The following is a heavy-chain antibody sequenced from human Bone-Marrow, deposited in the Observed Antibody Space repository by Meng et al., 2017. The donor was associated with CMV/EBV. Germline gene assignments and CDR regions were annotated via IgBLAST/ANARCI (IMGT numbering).Heavy chain of an antibody. J-gene: IGHJ6*02. CDR2: ISYDGSNK. V-gene: IGHV3-30*04. Sequence: GGSLRLSCAASGFTFSSYAMHWVRQAPGKGLEWVAVISYDGSNKYYADSVKGRFTISRDNSKNTLYLQMNSLRAEDTAVYYCARDTYQRAFYSSSDYYYYGMDVWGRGTTVTVSS. CDR3: ARDTYQRAFYSSSDYYYYGMDV. D-gene: IGHD6-6*01. CDR1: GFTFSSYA.